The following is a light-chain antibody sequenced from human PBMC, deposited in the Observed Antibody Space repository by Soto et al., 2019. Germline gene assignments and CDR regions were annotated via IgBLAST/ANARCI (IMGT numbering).Light chain of an antibody. CDR3: LLYFGAAQV. CDR2: RAS. Sequence: QTVVTQEPSLTVSPGGTVTLTCASSTGAVTSASYPNWLQQKPGQAPRALIYRASNKHSWTPARFSGSLLGGKAALTLSDVQPEVEAEYYCLLYFGAAQVFGGGPTLTVL. V-gene: IGLV7-43*01. CDR1: TGAVTSASY. J-gene: IGLJ2*01.